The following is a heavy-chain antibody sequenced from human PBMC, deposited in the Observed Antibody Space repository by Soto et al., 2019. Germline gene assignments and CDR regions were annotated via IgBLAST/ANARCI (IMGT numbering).Heavy chain of an antibody. CDR2: MNPNSGNT. J-gene: IGHJ6*02. Sequence: ASVKVSCKASGYTFTSYDINWVRQATGQGLEWMGWMNPNSGNTGYAQKFQGRVTMTRNTSISTAYMELSSLRSEDTAVYYCARSRLATYYHFWSAKDYYYYGMDVWGQGTTVTVSS. CDR1: GYTFTSYD. D-gene: IGHD3-3*01. V-gene: IGHV1-8*01. CDR3: ARSRLATYYHFWSAKDYYYYGMDV.